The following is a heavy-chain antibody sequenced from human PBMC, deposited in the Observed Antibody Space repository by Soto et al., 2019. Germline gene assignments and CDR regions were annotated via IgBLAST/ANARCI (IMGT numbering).Heavy chain of an antibody. CDR3: ARADGYYGSGSYSMIAPDGYYYNRMDV. CDR1: GGTFSSYA. V-gene: IGHV1-69*06. Sequence: ASVKVSCKASGGTFSSYAISWVRQPPGQGLEWMGGIIPIFGTANYAQKFQGRVTITADKSTSTAYMELSSLRSEDTAVYYCARADGYYGSGSYSMIAPDGYYYNRMDVSGQVTTVSV. CDR2: IIPIFGTA. J-gene: IGHJ6*02. D-gene: IGHD3-10*01.